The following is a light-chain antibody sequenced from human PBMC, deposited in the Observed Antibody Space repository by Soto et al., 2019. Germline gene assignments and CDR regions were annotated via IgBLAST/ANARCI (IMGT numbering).Light chain of an antibody. CDR1: QTVSSTY. V-gene: IGKV3-20*01. CDR3: QQYGSSPIT. CDR2: GAS. Sequence: ENVLTPSPGTLSLSPVERATLSCRASQTVSSTYLAWYQQKPGQAPRLLIYGASSRATGIPDRFSGTVSGTDFTLTISRLEPEDFAVYYGQQYGSSPITFGQGTRLEIK. J-gene: IGKJ5*01.